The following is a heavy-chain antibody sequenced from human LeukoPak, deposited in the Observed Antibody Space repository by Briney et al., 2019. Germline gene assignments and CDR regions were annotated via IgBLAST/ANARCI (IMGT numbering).Heavy chain of an antibody. CDR1: GFTVSRNY. Sequence: PGGSLRLSCAASGFTVSRNYMSWVRQAPGKGLEWGSVIYSDGSAYYADSVGGRFTISRDSSRNTVFLQMNSLRVEDTAVYYCARGSELGATCDYWGQGTLVTVSS. J-gene: IGHJ4*02. V-gene: IGHV3-66*01. D-gene: IGHD1-26*01. CDR3: ARGSELGATCDY. CDR2: IYSDGSA.